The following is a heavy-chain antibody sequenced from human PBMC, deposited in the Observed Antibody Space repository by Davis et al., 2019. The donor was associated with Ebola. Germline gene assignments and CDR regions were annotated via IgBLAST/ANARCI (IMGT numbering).Heavy chain of an antibody. CDR1: GFTFSNFA. CDR3: AKHEGWELHEYYLDY. CDR2: ICGSCGNT. D-gene: IGHD2/OR15-2a*01. V-gene: IGHV3-23*01. Sequence: PGGSLTLSCAASGFTFSNFAMSWVRQAPGKGLEWVSSICGSCGNTYYADSVKGRFTISRDNSKNTLYLQMSSLRADDTAIYFCAKHEGWELHEYYLDYWGQGTLVTVSS. J-gene: IGHJ4*02.